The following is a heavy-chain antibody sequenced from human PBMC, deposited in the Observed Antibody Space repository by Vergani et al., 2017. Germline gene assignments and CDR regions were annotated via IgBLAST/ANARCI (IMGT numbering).Heavy chain of an antibody. CDR1: GGTFSSYA. CDR3: ARGSSSSPFDY. D-gene: IGHD6-6*01. Sequence: QVQLVQSGAEVKKPGSSVKVSCKASGGTFSSYAISWVRQAPGQGLEWMGRIIPILGIANYAQKFQGRVTMTTDTSTSTAYMELRSLRSDDTAVYYCARGSSSSPFDYWGQGTLVTVSS. CDR2: IIPILGIA. J-gene: IGHJ4*02. V-gene: IGHV1-69*04.